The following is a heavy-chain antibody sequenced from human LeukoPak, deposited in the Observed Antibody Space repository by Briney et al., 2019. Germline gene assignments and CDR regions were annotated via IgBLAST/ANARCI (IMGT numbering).Heavy chain of an antibody. Sequence: ASVKVSCKASGSSFTNFGVTWVRQAPAQGLEWMGWISGYNGDTNYAQRFQGRVTMTTDSSTSTGYMELKNLRSDDTATFYCVRAPADPLRPFGMNVWGQGTTVIVSS. D-gene: IGHD3-16*01. CDR1: GSSFTNFG. V-gene: IGHV1-18*01. CDR3: VRAPADPLRPFGMNV. CDR2: ISGYNGDT. J-gene: IGHJ6*02.